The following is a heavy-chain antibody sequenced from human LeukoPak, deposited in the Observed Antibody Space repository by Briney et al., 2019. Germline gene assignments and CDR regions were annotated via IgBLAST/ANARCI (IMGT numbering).Heavy chain of an antibody. Sequence: SETLSLTCSVSGGSISGQYWSWIRQPAGRGLEWIGRIYSGGSTNYNPSLKSRVTISVDTSKNQFSLKLSSVTAADTAVYYCAREGGTYFFDYWGQGTLVTVSS. D-gene: IGHD1-26*01. CDR3: AREGGTYFFDY. J-gene: IGHJ4*02. CDR2: IYSGGST. V-gene: IGHV4-4*07. CDR1: GGSISGQY.